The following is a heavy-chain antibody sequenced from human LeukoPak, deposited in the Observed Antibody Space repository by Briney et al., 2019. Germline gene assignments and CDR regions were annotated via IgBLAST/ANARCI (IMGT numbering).Heavy chain of an antibody. CDR3: ARDEYRNDY. Sequence: GGSLRLSYASSGFTFSIHGRSCVRQAPGKGLEWVANIKQDGSEKYYVDAVKGRFTNTRDNAKNPLYLQMNSLRAEDTAVYYCARDEYRNDYWGQGTLVTVSS. V-gene: IGHV3-7*01. CDR1: GFTFSIHG. D-gene: IGHD5-18*01. CDR2: IKQDGSEK. J-gene: IGHJ4*02.